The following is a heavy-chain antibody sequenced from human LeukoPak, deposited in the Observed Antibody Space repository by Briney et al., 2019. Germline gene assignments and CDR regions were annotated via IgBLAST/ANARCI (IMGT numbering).Heavy chain of an antibody. D-gene: IGHD1-7*01. J-gene: IGHJ4*02. CDR1: GGSISSYY. Sequence: SETLSLTCTVSGGSISSYYWSWIRQPPGKGLEWIGYMYYSGSTSYNPSLKGRVTMSLDTSKNQFSLKLSSVTAADTAVHYCARTRGTTYLYYFDYWGQGTLVTVSS. CDR3: ARTRGTTYLYYFDY. V-gene: IGHV4-59*01. CDR2: MYYSGST.